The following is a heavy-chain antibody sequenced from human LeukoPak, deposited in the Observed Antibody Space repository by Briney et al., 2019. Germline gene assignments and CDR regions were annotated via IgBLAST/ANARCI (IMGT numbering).Heavy chain of an antibody. CDR1: GFTFSAYW. D-gene: IGHD1-14*01. J-gene: IGHJ4*02. V-gene: IGHV3-74*01. CDR2: INNDGTAT. CDR3: AREIMETGKTHTY. Sequence: GGSLRLSCAASGFTFSAYWMHWVRQVPAKGLVWVSRINNDGTATFFADSVKGRFTISRDNAKNTLYLQMDSLRAEDTAMYYCAREIMETGKTHTYWGQGTLVTVSS.